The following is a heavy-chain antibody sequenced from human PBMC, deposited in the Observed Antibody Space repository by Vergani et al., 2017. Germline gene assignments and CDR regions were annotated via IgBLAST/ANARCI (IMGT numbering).Heavy chain of an antibody. V-gene: IGHV1-3*01. Sequence: QVQLVQSGAEVKKPGASVKVSCKASGYTFTSYAMHWVRQAPGQRLEWMGWINAGNGNTKYSQRFQGRVTITRATSASTAYMELSSLRSEDTAVYYCARDGSSWLQYFQHWGQGTLVTVSS. CDR3: ARDGSSWLQYFQH. CDR2: INAGNGNT. J-gene: IGHJ1*01. CDR1: GYTFTSYA. D-gene: IGHD6-13*01.